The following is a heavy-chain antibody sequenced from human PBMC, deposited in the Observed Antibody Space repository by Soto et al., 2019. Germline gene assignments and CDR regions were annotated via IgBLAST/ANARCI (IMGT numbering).Heavy chain of an antibody. J-gene: IGHJ4*02. V-gene: IGHV3-30*18. CDR2: ISYDGSNK. CDR3: VKSGEEYTYGYYLYCFDF. CDR1: GFAFSDYG. D-gene: IGHD5-18*01. Sequence: GGSLRLSCAASGFAFSDYGMHWVRQAPGKGPEWVAVISYDGSNKYYGDSVKGRFTISRDNSKNTLYLQMNSLRAEDTAVYYCVKSGEEYTYGYYLYCFDFWGQGTLVTVSS.